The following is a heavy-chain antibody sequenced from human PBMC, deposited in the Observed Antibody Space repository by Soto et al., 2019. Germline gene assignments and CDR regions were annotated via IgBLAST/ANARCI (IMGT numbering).Heavy chain of an antibody. Sequence: ADTVTISGTASGCSFSGYCTTWVPQKPCKGLEGIGRIDPSGSQTYYSPSFRCHVTIPDTTSITSVFMQWSSLRVSDTAMSYCATQIYDSDTGPNFQYYFDSWGQGTPVTVSS. V-gene: IGHV5-10-1*01. J-gene: IGHJ4*02. CDR3: ATQIYDSDTGPNFQYYFDS. D-gene: IGHD3-22*01. CDR1: GCSFSGYC. CDR2: IDPSGSQT.